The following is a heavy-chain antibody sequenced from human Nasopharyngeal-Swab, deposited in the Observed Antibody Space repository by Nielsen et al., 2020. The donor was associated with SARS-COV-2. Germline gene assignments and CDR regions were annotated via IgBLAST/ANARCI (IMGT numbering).Heavy chain of an antibody. D-gene: IGHD6-13*01. J-gene: IGHJ4*02. CDR3: ARDRDAAAAGTIN. Sequence: SETLSLTCTVSGGSISSSSYYWGWIRQPPGKGLEWIESIYYSGSTYYNPSLKSRVTISVDTSKNQFSLKLSSVTAADTAVYYCARDRDAAAAGTINWGQGTLVTVSS. CDR1: GGSISSSSYY. V-gene: IGHV4-39*07. CDR2: IYYSGST.